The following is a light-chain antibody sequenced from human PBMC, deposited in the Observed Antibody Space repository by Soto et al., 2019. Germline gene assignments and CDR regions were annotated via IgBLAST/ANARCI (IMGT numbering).Light chain of an antibody. Sequence: QSALTQPASVSGSPGQSITISCTGTSSDVGSYNLVSWYQQHPGKAPKLMIYEVSKRPSGVSNRFSGSKSGNTASLTISGIKDEDEADYYCCSYAGSSTFYVFGTGTKLTVL. CDR1: SSDVGSYNL. J-gene: IGLJ1*01. CDR3: CSYAGSSTFYV. V-gene: IGLV2-23*02. CDR2: EVS.